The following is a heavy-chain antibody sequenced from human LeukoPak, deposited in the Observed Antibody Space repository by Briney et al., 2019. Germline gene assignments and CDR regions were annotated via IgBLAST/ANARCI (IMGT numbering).Heavy chain of an antibody. Sequence: SETLSLTCTVSGYSISSGYYWGWIRQPPGKGLEWIGSIYYSGSTYYNPSLKSRVTISVDTSKNQFSLKLSSVTAADTAVYYCARHAGAFVYNWFDPWGQGTLVTVSS. J-gene: IGHJ5*02. V-gene: IGHV4-38-2*02. CDR3: ARHAGAFVYNWFDP. CDR2: IYYSGST. D-gene: IGHD1-26*01. CDR1: GYSISSGYY.